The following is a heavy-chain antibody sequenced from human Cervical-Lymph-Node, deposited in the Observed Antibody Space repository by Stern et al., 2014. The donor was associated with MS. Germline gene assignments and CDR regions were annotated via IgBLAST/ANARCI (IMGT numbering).Heavy chain of an antibody. CDR3: AREHHGGNFAS. V-gene: IGHV1-69*01. CDR2: IVPILGRE. Sequence: QVQLVQSGAEVRKPGSSVKVSCKASGATFSTNAISWLRKAPGQGHGWMGAIVPILGREKYVQKLRGRLTITADESASTAYMELRSLRSEDTAVYYCAREHHGGNFASWGQGTLVTVSS. J-gene: IGHJ5*02. D-gene: IGHD4-23*01. CDR1: GATFSTNA.